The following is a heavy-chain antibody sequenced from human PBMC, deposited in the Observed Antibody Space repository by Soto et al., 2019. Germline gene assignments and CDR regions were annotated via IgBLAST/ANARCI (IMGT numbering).Heavy chain of an antibody. J-gene: IGHJ6*02. CDR3: ARQVAVAGRYYYYGMDV. Sequence: GESLKISCKCSGYSFTSYWIGWVRQMPGKGLEWMGIIYPGDSDTRYSPSFQGQVTISADKSISTAYLQWSSLKASDTAMYYCARQVAVAGRYYYYGMDVWGQGTTVTVSS. CDR2: IYPGDSDT. D-gene: IGHD6-19*01. V-gene: IGHV5-51*01. CDR1: GYSFTSYW.